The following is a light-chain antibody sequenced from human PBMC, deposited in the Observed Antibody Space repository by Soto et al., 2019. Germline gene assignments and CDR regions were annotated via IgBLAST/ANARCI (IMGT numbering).Light chain of an antibody. Sequence: EIVLTPSPGTLSLSPGQRATLSCRASESISRDYLAWYQQRLGQAPMLLIYGASSGATGIPDRFSGSGSGTDFTLTISRLEPEDFVIYYCQQYGGVPYTFGQGTKLEIK. CDR2: GAS. J-gene: IGKJ2*01. CDR3: QQYGGVPYT. V-gene: IGKV3-20*01. CDR1: ESISRDY.